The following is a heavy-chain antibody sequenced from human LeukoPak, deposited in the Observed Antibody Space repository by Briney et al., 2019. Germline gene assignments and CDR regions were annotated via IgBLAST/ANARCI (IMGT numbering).Heavy chain of an antibody. V-gene: IGHV1-8*01. CDR2: MNPNSGNT. D-gene: IGHD3-10*01. CDR1: GYTFTSYD. Sequence: ASVKVSCKASGYTFTSYDINWVRQATGQGLEWMGWMNPNSGNTGYARKFQGRVTMTRNTSISTAYMELSSLRSEDTAVYYCARGRRRTMVRGASKGYYYYMDVWGKGTTVTVSS. J-gene: IGHJ6*03. CDR3: ARGRRRTMVRGASKGYYYYMDV.